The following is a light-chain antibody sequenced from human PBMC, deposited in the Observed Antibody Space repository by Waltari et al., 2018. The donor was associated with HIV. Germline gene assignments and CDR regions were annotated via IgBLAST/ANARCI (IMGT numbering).Light chain of an antibody. CDR3: QQTYETVVT. V-gene: IGKV1-39*01. CDR2: AAS. Sequence: DIQMTQSPSYLSPSVGDSVTITCRASQHISTFLNWYQQTPGKAPKLLIFAASLLQSGVPSRFTASGSGTDFTLTINSLQPEDFATYFCQQTYETVVTFGGGTKVDIK. CDR1: QHISTF. J-gene: IGKJ4*01.